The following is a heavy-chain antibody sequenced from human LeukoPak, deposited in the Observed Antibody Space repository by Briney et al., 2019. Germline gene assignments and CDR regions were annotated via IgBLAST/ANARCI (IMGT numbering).Heavy chain of an antibody. CDR2: INWDGGST. V-gene: IGHV3-20*04. Sequence: PGGSLRLSCAASGFTFDDYGMSWVRQAPGKGLEWVSGINWDGGSTGYADSVKGRFTISRDNAKNSLYLQMNSLRAEDTALYYCARAHGYYYDSSGYFPFDYWGQGTLVTVSS. CDR1: GFTFDDYG. J-gene: IGHJ4*02. D-gene: IGHD3-22*01. CDR3: ARAHGYYYDSSGYFPFDY.